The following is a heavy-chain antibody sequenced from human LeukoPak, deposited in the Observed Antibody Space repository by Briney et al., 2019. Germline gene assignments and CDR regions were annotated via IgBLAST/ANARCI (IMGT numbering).Heavy chain of an antibody. CDR2: INPNSGGT. D-gene: IGHD5-18*01. J-gene: IGHJ4*02. V-gene: IGHV1-2*02. CDR1: GYTFTGYY. Sequence: ASVKVSCKASGYTFTGYYLHWVRQAPGQGLEWMGWINPNSGGTNYAQRFQGRVTMTGDTSISTAYMELSSLTSDDTAIYYCAGRPDTAIVPIFDYWGQGTLVTVSS. CDR3: AGRPDTAIVPIFDY.